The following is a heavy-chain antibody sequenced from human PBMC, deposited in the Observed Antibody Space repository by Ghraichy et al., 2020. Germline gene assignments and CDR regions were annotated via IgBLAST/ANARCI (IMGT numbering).Heavy chain of an antibody. V-gene: IGHV3-64*02. CDR2: ISSNGGRT. CDR1: GFIFSNYP. D-gene: IGHD5-24*01. J-gene: IGHJ4*02. CDR3: ARDPRDGYNPAGYFDY. Sequence: GGSLRLSCAASGFIFSNYPMHWVRQAPGKGLEYVSAISSNGGRTYYADSVKGRFTISRDNSKNTLYLQMGSLRVEDMAVYYCARDPRDGYNPAGYFDYWGQGTLVTVSS.